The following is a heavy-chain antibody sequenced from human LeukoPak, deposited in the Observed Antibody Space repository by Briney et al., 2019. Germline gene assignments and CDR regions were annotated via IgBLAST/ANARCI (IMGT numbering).Heavy chain of an antibody. CDR2: VDPRSGIT. V-gene: IGHV1-2*02. D-gene: IGHD3-9*01. J-gene: IGHJ4*02. CDR3: ATDNYGMLDY. Sequence: GASVKVSCKASGYTFTDYYIHWVRRAPGQGVECIGWVDPRSGITKCTQKFQRRVTMTRDTSINTVYVVLSGLTFDYSALYYCATDNYGMLDYWGQGTLVTVSS. CDR1: GYTFTDYY.